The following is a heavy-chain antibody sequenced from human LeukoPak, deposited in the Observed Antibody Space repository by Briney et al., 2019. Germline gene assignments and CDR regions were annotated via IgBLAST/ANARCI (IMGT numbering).Heavy chain of an antibody. CDR1: GGSISSGGYY. J-gene: IGHJ4*02. D-gene: IGHD5-24*01. CDR3: ARNRDGYNSPSGYFDY. Sequence: SETLSLTCTVSGGSISSGGYYWSWIRQPPGKGLEWIGYIYHSGSTYYNPSLKSRVTISVDRSKNQFSLKLSSVTAADTAVYYCARNRDGYNSPSGYFDYWGQGTLVTVSS. V-gene: IGHV4-30-2*01. CDR2: IYHSGST.